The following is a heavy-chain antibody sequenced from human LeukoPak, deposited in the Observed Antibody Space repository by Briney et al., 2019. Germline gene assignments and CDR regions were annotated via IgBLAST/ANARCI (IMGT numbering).Heavy chain of an antibody. V-gene: IGHV3-53*01. J-gene: IGHJ4*02. D-gene: IGHD3-3*01. CDR1: GFTVSSNY. Sequence: GGSLRLSCAASGFTVSSNYMSWVRQAPGKGLEWVSVIYSGGATYYADSVKGRFTISRDISKSTVYLQMNSLRVEDTAIYYCARFFAGPYYDHWGQGTLVTVSS. CDR3: ARFFAGPYYDH. CDR2: IYSGGAT.